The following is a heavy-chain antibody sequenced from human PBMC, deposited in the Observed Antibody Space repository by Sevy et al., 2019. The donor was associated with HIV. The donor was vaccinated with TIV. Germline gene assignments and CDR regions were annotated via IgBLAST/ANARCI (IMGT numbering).Heavy chain of an antibody. J-gene: IGHJ4*02. CDR2: IKQDAGQK. CDR3: ARDDGNYYFHY. D-gene: IGHD1-7*01. CDR1: GFTFSKYW. V-gene: IGHV3-7*01. Sequence: GGSLRLSCAASGFTFSKYWMGWXRQAPGKGLEWVANIKQDAGQKYYVDSVKGRFTISRDNAKNSLYLQMNSLRAEDTAVYFCARDDGNYYFHYWGQGTLVTVSS.